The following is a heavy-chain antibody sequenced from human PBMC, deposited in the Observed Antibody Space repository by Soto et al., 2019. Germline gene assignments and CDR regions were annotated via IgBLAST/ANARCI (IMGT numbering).Heavy chain of an antibody. Sequence: TSETLSLTCAVYGGSFSGYYWNWIRQPPGKGLEWIGEINHSGSTNYNPSLKSRVTISVDTSKNQFSLKLSSVTAADTAVYYCARGTLYGSGNSNDYWGQGTLVTVSS. D-gene: IGHD3-10*01. CDR3: ARGTLYGSGNSNDY. CDR2: INHSGST. J-gene: IGHJ4*02. CDR1: GGSFSGYY. V-gene: IGHV4-34*01.